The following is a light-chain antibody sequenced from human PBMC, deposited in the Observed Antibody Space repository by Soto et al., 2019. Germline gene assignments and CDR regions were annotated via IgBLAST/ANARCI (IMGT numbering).Light chain of an antibody. J-gene: IGKJ2*01. CDR1: QSVSRR. V-gene: IGKV1-5*01. Sequence: DIQMTQSPSTLSASVGDRITITCRASQSVSRRLAWYQQKPGKAPKLLIYDASSLESGVPSRFSGRGSGTEFTITISSVQPDDCATYYCHTYNSYSLHTFGQGTKLEIK. CDR3: HTYNSYSLHT. CDR2: DAS.